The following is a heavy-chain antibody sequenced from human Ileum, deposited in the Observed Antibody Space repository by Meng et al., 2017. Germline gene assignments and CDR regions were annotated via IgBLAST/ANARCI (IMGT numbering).Heavy chain of an antibody. CDR3: VRNEGYSLGD. CDR2: ISQESGRT. D-gene: IGHD2-21*01. CDR1: GDSISRRDW. Sequence: QWRLQESGPGLVKPSGTRSLPCAVSGDSISRRDWWSWVRQPPGKGLEWIGEISQESGRTNYNPSLKSRVTISLDKSKNQFSLNLNSVTAAGTAVYYCVRNEGYSLGDWGQGTLVTVSS. J-gene: IGHJ4*02. V-gene: IGHV4-4*02.